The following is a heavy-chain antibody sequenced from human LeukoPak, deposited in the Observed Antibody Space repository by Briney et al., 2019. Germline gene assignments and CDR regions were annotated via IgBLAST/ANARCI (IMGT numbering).Heavy chain of an antibody. V-gene: IGHV3-30*02. D-gene: IGHD6-19*01. J-gene: IGHJ4*02. CDR3: AKDSRRVAVAGTANY. CDR2: IRDDGSSE. Sequence: GGSLRLSCAVSGLTFSISGMHWVRQAPGKGLEWVTFIRDDGSSEYYADSVKGRFTISRDNSKNTLYLQMNSLRAEDTAVYYCAKDSRRVAVAGTANYWGQGTLVTVSS. CDR1: GLTFSISG.